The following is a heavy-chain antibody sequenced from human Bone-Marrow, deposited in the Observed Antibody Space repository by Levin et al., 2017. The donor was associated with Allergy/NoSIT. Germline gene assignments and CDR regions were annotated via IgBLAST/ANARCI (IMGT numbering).Heavy chain of an antibody. D-gene: IGHD3-10*01. CDR1: GFAFGFAFNNYA. Sequence: PGGSLRLSCVASGFAFGFAFNNYAMSWVRQAPGKGLEWVSAISGSGCSTYYADSMTGRFTISRDNSKDTLYLQMNSLRAEDTAIYYWAREGLFMVRGFDYWGRGTLVTVSS. CDR3: AREGLFMVRGFDY. CDR2: ISGSGCST. J-gene: IGHJ4*02. V-gene: IGHV3-23*01.